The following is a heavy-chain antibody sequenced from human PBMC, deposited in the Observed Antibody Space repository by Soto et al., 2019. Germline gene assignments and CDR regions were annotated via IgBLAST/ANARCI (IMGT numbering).Heavy chain of an antibody. D-gene: IGHD4-17*01. CDR3: ARATTVTTYPHDY. J-gene: IGHJ4*02. CDR2: ISSSSSYT. CDR1: GFTFSDYY. Sequence: GGSLRLSCAASGFTFSDYYMSWIRQAPGKGLEWVSYISSSSSYTNYADSVKGRFTISRDNAKNSLYLQMNSLRAEDTAVYYCARATTVTTYPHDYWGQGTLVTVSS. V-gene: IGHV3-11*06.